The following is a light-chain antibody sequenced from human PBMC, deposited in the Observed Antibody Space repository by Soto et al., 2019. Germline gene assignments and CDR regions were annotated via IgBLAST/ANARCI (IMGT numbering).Light chain of an antibody. V-gene: IGKV3-11*01. CDR1: QSISKY. CDR2: NAS. CDR3: QQRTNGPPKLT. Sequence: EIVLTQSPATLSVSPGETATVSCRASQSISKYLAWYQQKPGQTPRLLIYNASNRAAGIPARFSGSGSGTDFTLTIARLEPEDFAVYYCQQRTNGPPKLTFGGGTRVEI. J-gene: IGKJ4*01.